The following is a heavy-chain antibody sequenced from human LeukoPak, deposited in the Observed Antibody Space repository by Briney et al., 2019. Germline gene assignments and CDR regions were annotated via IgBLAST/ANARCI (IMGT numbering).Heavy chain of an antibody. J-gene: IGHJ4*02. Sequence: SETLSLTCTVSGGSISSYYWSWIRQPPGKGLEWLGYIYYSGSTNYNPSLKSRVTISVDTSKNQFSLKLSSVTAADTAVYYCSRGYDNSGYYYWCRGTLVTVSS. V-gene: IGHV4-59*01. CDR3: SRGYDNSGYYY. CDR1: GGSISSYY. CDR2: IYYSGST. D-gene: IGHD3-22*01.